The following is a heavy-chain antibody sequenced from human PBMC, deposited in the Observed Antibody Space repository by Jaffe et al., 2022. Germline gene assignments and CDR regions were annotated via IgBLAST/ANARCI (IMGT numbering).Heavy chain of an antibody. V-gene: IGHV1-46*01. Sequence: QVQLVQSGAEVKKPGASVKVSCKASGYTFTSYYMHWVRQAPGQGLEWMGIINPSGGSTSYAQKFQGRVTMTRDTSTSTVYMELSSLRSEDTAVYYCARGQTLNYSGYDYELDWFDPWGQGTLVTVSS. CDR1: GYTFTSYY. CDR3: ARGQTLNYSGYDYELDWFDP. CDR2: INPSGGST. J-gene: IGHJ5*02. D-gene: IGHD5-12*01.